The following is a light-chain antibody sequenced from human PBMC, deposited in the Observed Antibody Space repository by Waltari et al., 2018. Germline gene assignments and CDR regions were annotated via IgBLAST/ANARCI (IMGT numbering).Light chain of an antibody. CDR1: QDINNY. CDR2: GAS. V-gene: IGKV1-33*01. J-gene: IGKJ2*01. Sequence: DIKMTQSPSSWSPLLEKRVTFTCQACQDINNYLNWYQWKPGKAPKLLIYGASNLETGVPSRFRGTGSGTDFTFTISGLQPEDIATYYCQHYDNVPYTFGQGTKLEIK. CDR3: QHYDNVPYT.